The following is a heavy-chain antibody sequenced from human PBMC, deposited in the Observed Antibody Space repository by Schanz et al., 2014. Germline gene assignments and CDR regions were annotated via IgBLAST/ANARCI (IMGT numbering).Heavy chain of an antibody. CDR3: ARDRRNADLDY. V-gene: IGHV3-23*01. Sequence: EVHLLESGGGLVPPGGSLRLSCAASGFNFSDYAMCWVRQAPGKGLEWVSAISSGGGSTYYADSVKGRFTISRDNSKNSLYLQMNSLRVEDTAVYYCARDRRNADLDYWGQGTLVTVSS. D-gene: IGHD1-1*01. J-gene: IGHJ4*02. CDR2: ISSGGGST. CDR1: GFNFSDYA.